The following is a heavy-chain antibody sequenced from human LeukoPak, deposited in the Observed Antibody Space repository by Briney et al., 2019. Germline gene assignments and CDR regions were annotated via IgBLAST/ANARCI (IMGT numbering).Heavy chain of an antibody. CDR1: GGSMRRYY. J-gene: IGHJ4*02. CDR2: IYYSGST. D-gene: IGHD3-3*01. V-gene: IGHV4-59*01. Sequence: AETLSLTCTVWGGSMRRYYRSGLGQPPGKGVEWCGYIYYSGSTNYNPSLKSRVPRSVDTSKNQFSLKLSSVTAADTAVYYGARQHWGVWSGYLIDYWGQGTLVTVSS. CDR3: ARQHWGVWSGYLIDY.